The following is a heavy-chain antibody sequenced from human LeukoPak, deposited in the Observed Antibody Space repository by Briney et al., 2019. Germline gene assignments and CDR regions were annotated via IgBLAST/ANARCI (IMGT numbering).Heavy chain of an antibody. D-gene: IGHD6-13*01. CDR1: GFSFSNYA. V-gene: IGHV3-23*01. CDR2: ISGSGGST. J-gene: IGHJ4*02. CDR3: AKDLSWGATDY. Sequence: PGGSLRLSCVSSGFSFSNYAMSWVRQAPGKGLEWVSSISGSGGSTHYADSVKGRFTISRDKTKNTLFLQMNSLTVEDTAMYYCAKDLSWGATDYWGQGTLVTVSS.